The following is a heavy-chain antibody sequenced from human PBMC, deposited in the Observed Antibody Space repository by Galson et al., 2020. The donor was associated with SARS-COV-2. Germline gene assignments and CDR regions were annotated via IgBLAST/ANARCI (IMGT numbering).Heavy chain of an antibody. CDR2: IYYSGST. CDR3: ARGTYYYDSSGYYCYYYGMDV. J-gene: IGHJ6*02. Sequence: SQTLSLTCTVSGGSISSYYWSWIRQPPGKGLEWIGYIYYSGSTNYNPSLKSRVTISVDTSKNQFSLKLSSVTAADTAVYYCARGTYYYDSSGYYCYYYGMDVWGQGTTFNVS. CDR1: GGSISSYY. D-gene: IGHD3-22*01. V-gene: IGHV4-59*01.